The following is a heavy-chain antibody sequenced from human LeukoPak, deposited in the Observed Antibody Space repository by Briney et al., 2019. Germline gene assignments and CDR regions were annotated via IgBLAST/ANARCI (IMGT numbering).Heavy chain of an antibody. Sequence: PGGSLRLSCAASGFTFSSYAMSWVRQAPGKGLEWVSTISGSGDSTYYADSVKGRFTISRDNSKNTLYLQMNSLRAEDTAVYYCARPTYSNYASLDYWGQGTLVTVSS. CDR1: GFTFSSYA. CDR2: ISGSGDST. V-gene: IGHV3-23*01. J-gene: IGHJ4*02. CDR3: ARPTYSNYASLDY. D-gene: IGHD4-11*01.